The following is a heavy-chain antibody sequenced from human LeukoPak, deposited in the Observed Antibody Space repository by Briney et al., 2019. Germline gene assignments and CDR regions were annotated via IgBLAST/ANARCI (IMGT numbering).Heavy chain of an antibody. D-gene: IGHD3-3*01. Sequence: GESLQISCQGSGYSFTSYWIGWVRQMPGKGLEWMGIIYPGDSDTRYSPSFQGQVTISADKSISTAYLQWSSLKASDTAMYYCARRSTGAHFGFGKYYFDYWGQGTLVTVSS. CDR2: IYPGDSDT. CDR3: ARRSTGAHFGFGKYYFDY. V-gene: IGHV5-51*01. J-gene: IGHJ4*02. CDR1: GYSFTSYW.